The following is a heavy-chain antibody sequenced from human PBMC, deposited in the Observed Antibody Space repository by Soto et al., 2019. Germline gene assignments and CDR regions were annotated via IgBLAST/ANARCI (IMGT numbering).Heavy chain of an antibody. Sequence: SVKVSCKASGGTFSSYAISWVRQAPGQGLEWMGGIIPIFGTANYAQKFQGRVTITADKSTSTAYMELSSLRSEDTAVYYCARTTYYYDSSGPGDFDYYYYGMDVCGQGPTVTVYS. CDR1: GGTFSSYA. D-gene: IGHD3-22*01. CDR2: IIPIFGTA. CDR3: ARTTYYYDSSGPGDFDYYYYGMDV. V-gene: IGHV1-69*06. J-gene: IGHJ6*02.